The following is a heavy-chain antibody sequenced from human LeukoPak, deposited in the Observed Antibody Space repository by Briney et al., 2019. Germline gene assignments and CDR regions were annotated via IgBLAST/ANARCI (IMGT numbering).Heavy chain of an antibody. CDR1: GFTFSSYA. J-gene: IGHJ4*02. CDR2: ISGNGAYT. D-gene: IGHD2-15*01. Sequence: PGGSLRLSCAASGFTFSSYAMAWVRQAPGRGLEWVSSISGNGAYTYYADSVKGRFTISRDNSKNTLYLQMNSLRAEGTAVYYCASRYTGYCSGGSCPPIDYWGQGTLVTVSS. V-gene: IGHV3-23*01. CDR3: ASRYTGYCSGGSCPPIDY.